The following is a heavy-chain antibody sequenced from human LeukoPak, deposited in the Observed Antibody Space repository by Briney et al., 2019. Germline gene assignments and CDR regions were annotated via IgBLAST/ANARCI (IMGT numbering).Heavy chain of an antibody. V-gene: IGHV4-38-2*02. CDR1: GYSISSGYY. J-gene: IGHJ5*02. Sequence: PSETLSLTCTVSGYSISSGYYWGRIRQPPGKGLEWIGSIYHSGSTYYNPSLKSRVTISVDTSKNQFSLKLSSVTAADTAVYYCARGNNWSDWFDPWGQGTLVTVSS. D-gene: IGHD1-1*01. CDR2: IYHSGST. CDR3: ARGNNWSDWFDP.